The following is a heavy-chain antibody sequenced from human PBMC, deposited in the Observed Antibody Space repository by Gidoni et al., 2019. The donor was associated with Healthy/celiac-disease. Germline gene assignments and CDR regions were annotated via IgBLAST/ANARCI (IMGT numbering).Heavy chain of an antibody. CDR2: ISSSSSTI. J-gene: IGHJ6*02. CDR1: GFTFSSYS. V-gene: IGHV3-48*04. D-gene: IGHD5-18*01. CDR3: ARDFPRESGYSYGYSSGMDV. Sequence: EVQLVESGGGLVQPGGSLRLSCAASGFTFSSYSMNWVRQAPGKGLEWVSYISSSSSTIYYADSVKGRFTISRDNAKNSLYLQMNSLRAEDTAVYYCARDFPRESGYSYGYSSGMDVWGQGTTVTVSS.